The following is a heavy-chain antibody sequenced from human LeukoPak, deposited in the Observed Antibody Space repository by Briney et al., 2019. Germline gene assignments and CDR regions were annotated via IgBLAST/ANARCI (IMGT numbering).Heavy chain of an antibody. Sequence: ASVKVSCTASGYTVTDYYFHWLRQAPGQGLEWMGWINPKTGGTKFLQKFQGRFTMTRDTSISTAYMELSRLTDDDTAVYYCARVQGWVWNFVSDYYMDVWGNGTTVTISS. CDR2: INPKTGGT. CDR1: GYTVTDYY. CDR3: ARVQGWVWNFVSDYYMDV. V-gene: IGHV1-2*02. D-gene: IGHD1-7*01. J-gene: IGHJ6*03.